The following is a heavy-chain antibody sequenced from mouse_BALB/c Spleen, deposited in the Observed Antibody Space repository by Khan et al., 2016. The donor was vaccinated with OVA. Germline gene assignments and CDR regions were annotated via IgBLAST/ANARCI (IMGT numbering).Heavy chain of an antibody. V-gene: IGHV2-6-7*01. CDR1: GFSLTGYG. D-gene: IGHD2-10*01. J-gene: IGHJ4*01. CDR3: ARAYYGNYREAMDY. Sequence: VKLKESGPGLVAPSQSLSITCTVSGFSLTGYGVNWVRQPPGKGLEWLGMIWGDGSTDYNSALKSRLSISKDKSKSQVFLKMNSLQTDDTAMYYCARAYYGNYREAMDYWGQGTSVTVSS. CDR2: IWGDGST.